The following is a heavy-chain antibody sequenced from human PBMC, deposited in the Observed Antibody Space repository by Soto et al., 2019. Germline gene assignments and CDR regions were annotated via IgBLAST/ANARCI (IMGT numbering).Heavy chain of an antibody. CDR2: INAGNGNT. Sequence: ASVKVSWTPSGYTFTTYAMHWVRQAPGQRLEWMGWINAGNGNTKYSHKFQGRVTISRDTSASTVYMELSSLISEDTAVYFCASASYDLLTDITSHSHFDHWGQGTLVTVSS. CDR1: GYTFTTYA. CDR3: ASASYDLLTDITSHSHFDH. V-gene: IGHV1-3*01. D-gene: IGHD3-9*01. J-gene: IGHJ4*02.